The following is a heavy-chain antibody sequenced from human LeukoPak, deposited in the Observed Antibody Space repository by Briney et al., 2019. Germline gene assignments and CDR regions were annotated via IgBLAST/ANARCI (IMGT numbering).Heavy chain of an antibody. CDR2: IYTSGST. CDR1: GASISSGSYY. J-gene: IGHJ4*02. Sequence: SETLSLTCTVSGASISSGSYYWSWLRQPAGKGLEWIGRIYTSGSTNYNPSLKSRVTISVDTSKNQFSLKLSSVTAADTAVYYCTTASDAFDYWGQGTLVTVSS. V-gene: IGHV4-61*02. CDR3: TTASDAFDY.